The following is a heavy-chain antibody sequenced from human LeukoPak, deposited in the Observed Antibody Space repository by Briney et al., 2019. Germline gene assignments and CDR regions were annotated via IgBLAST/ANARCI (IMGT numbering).Heavy chain of an antibody. Sequence: ASVKVSCKASGYTFIGYYMHWVRRAPGQGLEWMGWINPNSGGTNYAQKFQGRVTMTRDTSISTAYMELSRLRSDDTAVYYCARVLRPGYSSGWYDYWGQGTLVTVSS. D-gene: IGHD6-19*01. V-gene: IGHV1-2*02. CDR2: INPNSGGT. J-gene: IGHJ4*02. CDR1: GYTFIGYY. CDR3: ARVLRPGYSSGWYDY.